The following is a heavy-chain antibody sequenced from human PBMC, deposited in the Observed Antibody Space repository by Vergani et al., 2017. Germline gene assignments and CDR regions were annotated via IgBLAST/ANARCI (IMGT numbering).Heavy chain of an antibody. D-gene: IGHD6-6*01. CDR1: GFTFSGSA. CDR2: IWYDGSNK. J-gene: IGHJ4*02. Sequence: VQLVESGGGLVQPGGSLKLSCAASGFTFSGSAMHWVRQAPGKGLEWVAVIWYDGSNKYYADSVKGRFTISRDNSKNTLYLQMNSLRAEDTAVYYCARDGGSSSGIKNWGQGTLVTVSS. V-gene: IGHV3-33*08. CDR3: ARDGGSSSGIKN.